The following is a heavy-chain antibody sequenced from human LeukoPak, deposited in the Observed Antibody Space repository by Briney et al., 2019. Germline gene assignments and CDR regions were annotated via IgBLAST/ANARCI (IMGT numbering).Heavy chain of an antibody. J-gene: IGHJ4*02. CDR2: FDPEDGET. Sequence: ASVKVSCKVSGYTLTELSMHWVRQAPGKGLEWMGGFDPEDGETIYAQKFQGRVTITADKSTSTAYMELSSLRSEDTAVYYCARSATVTNPPDDYWGQGTLVTVSS. CDR1: GYTLTELS. CDR3: ARSATVTNPPDDY. D-gene: IGHD4-11*01. V-gene: IGHV1-24*01.